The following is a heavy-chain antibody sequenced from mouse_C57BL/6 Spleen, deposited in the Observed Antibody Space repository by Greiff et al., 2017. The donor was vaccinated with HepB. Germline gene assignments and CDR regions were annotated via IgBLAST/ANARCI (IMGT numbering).Heavy chain of an antibody. D-gene: IGHD2-4*01. J-gene: IGHJ2*01. Sequence: QVQLQQPGAELVRPGSSVKLSCKASGYIFTSYWMDWVKQRPGQGLEWIGNIYPSDSAAHYNQKFKDKATLTIDKSSTTAYMQLSSLTSEDSAVYYCAFDYGGYWGQGTTLTVSS. CDR3: AFDYGGY. V-gene: IGHV1-61*01. CDR2: IYPSDSAA. CDR1: GYIFTSYW.